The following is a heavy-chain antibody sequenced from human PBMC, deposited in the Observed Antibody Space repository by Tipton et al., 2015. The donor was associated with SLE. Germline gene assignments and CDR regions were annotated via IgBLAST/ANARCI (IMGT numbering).Heavy chain of an antibody. CDR3: ARDQKWMGY. Sequence: TLSLTCTVSGGSISSYYWGWIRQPPGKGLVWIGSIYYSGSTYYNPSLKSRVTISVDSSKNQFSLKLSSVTAADTAVYYCARDQKWMGYWGQGTLVTVSS. V-gene: IGHV4-39*07. J-gene: IGHJ4*02. D-gene: IGHD6-19*01. CDR1: GGSISSYY. CDR2: IYYSGST.